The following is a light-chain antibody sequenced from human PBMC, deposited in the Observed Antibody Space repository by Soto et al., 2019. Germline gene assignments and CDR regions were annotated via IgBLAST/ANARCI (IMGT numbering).Light chain of an antibody. CDR1: QSVSSN. CDR3: HQYNNWPPFA. CDR2: GAS. Sequence: EIVMTQSPATLSVSPGDRATLSCRASQSVSSNLGWYQRKPDQAPRRLIYGASTRATGIPARFSGSRSGTEFTVTIICLQTEGFAVYYYHQYNNWPPFAFGQGTKLEIK. J-gene: IGKJ2*01. V-gene: IGKV3-15*01.